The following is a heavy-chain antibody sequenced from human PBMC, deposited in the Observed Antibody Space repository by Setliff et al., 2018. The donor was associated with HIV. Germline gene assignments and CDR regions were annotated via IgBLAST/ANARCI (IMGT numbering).Heavy chain of an antibody. CDR3: ARGRGYDYVWGSYRMNWFDP. V-gene: IGHV1-8*02. D-gene: IGHD3-16*02. Sequence: ASVKVSCKASGYTFTSYDSNWVRQATGQGLEWMGWMNPNSGNTGYAQKFQGRVTMTRNTSISTAYMELSSLRSEDTAVYYCARGRGYDYVWGSYRMNWFDPWGRGTLVTVSS. CDR2: MNPNSGNT. J-gene: IGHJ5*02. CDR1: GYTFTSYD.